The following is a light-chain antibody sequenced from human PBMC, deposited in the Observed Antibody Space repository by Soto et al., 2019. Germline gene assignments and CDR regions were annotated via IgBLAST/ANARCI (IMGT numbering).Light chain of an antibody. CDR2: ETY. Sequence: QSVVTQTPSASGTPGQRVTFSCSGGSSNIGGNYDSWFQQLPGMAPKLLIYETYKRPSGVPDRFSGSKSGTSASLAISGLQSEDEADYYCAAWDDNLNVVVFGGGTKLTVL. J-gene: IGLJ3*02. V-gene: IGLV1-44*01. CDR3: AAWDDNLNVVV. CDR1: SSNIGGNY.